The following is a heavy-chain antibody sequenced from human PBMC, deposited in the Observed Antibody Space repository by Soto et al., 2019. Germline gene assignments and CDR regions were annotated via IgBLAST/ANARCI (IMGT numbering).Heavy chain of an antibody. D-gene: IGHD1-26*01. J-gene: IGHJ6*02. CDR3: AKWFKYTSPLHGMDV. CDR1: GFTFSSYG. Sequence: GSLRLSCAASGFTFSSYGMHWVRHAPGKGLEGVAVISYDGNNKYYGDSVKGRFTISRDNSKNTLYLQMNSLRAEDTAVYYCAKWFKYTSPLHGMDVWGQGTTVTVS. CDR2: ISYDGNNK. V-gene: IGHV3-30*18.